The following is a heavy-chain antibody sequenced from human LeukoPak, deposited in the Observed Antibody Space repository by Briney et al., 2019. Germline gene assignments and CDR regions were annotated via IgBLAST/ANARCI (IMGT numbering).Heavy chain of an antibody. D-gene: IGHD3-3*01. V-gene: IGHV3-7*01. CDR2: IKQDGGEK. CDR1: GFTFSSYW. CDR3: ARDARHYDFWSGPTYYYYMDV. J-gene: IGHJ6*03. Sequence: GGSLRLSCAASGFTFSSYWMSWVRQAPGKGLEWVANIKQDGGEKYYVDSVKGRFTISRDSAKNSLYLQMNSLRAEDTAVYYCARDARHYDFWSGPTYYYYMDVWGKGTTVTVSS.